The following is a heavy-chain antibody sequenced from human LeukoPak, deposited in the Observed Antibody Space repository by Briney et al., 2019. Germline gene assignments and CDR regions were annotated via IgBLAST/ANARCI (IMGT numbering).Heavy chain of an antibody. V-gene: IGHV3-21*01. Sequence: GGSLRLSCAASGFTFDDYGMSWVRQAPGKGLEWVSSISSSSTYIYYADSVKGRFTISRDNAKNSLYLQVNSLRAEDTAIYYCARSILAGTGGFDYWGQGSLITVSS. J-gene: IGHJ4*02. CDR3: ARSILAGTGGFDY. CDR1: GFTFDDYG. D-gene: IGHD6-19*01. CDR2: ISSSSTYI.